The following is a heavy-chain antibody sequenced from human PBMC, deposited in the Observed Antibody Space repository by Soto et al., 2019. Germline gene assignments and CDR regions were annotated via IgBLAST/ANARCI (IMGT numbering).Heavy chain of an antibody. CDR1: GFTVSSND. V-gene: IGHV3-53*02. J-gene: IGHJ3*02. Sequence: EVQLVETGGGLIQPGGSLRLSCAASGFTVSSNDMSWVRQAPGKGLEWVSVIYSGGSTYYADSVKGRFTISRDNSKNTRYLQMNSRRAEATAVYYCAREDMTTVVWGAFDIWGQGTMVTVSS. CDR2: IYSGGST. CDR3: AREDMTTVVWGAFDI. D-gene: IGHD4-17*01.